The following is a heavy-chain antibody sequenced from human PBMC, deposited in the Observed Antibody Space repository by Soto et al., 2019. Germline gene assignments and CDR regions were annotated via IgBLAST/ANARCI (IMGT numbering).Heavy chain of an antibody. J-gene: IGHJ5*02. D-gene: IGHD5-12*01. CDR2: IYYSGST. CDR3: ARGIETLRLDWFDP. Sequence: TSETLSLTCTVSGGSISSGDYYWSWIRQPPGKGLEWIGYIYYSGSTYYNPSLKSRVTISVDTSKNQFSLKLSSVTAADTAVYYCARGIETLRLDWFDPWGQGTLVTVSS. CDR1: GGSISSGDYY. V-gene: IGHV4-30-4*01.